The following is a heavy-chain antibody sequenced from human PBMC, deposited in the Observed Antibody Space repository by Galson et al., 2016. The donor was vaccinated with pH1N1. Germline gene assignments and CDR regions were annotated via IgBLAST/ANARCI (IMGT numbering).Heavy chain of an antibody. V-gene: IGHV1-46*01. J-gene: IGHJ4*01. D-gene: IGHD6-13*01. CDR2: LNPSGGAT. CDR1: GYRFTTYY. CDR3: SGVEGRAAAGTTD. Sequence: SVKVSCKASGYRFTTYYMHWVRQAPGQGLEWMGLLNPSGGATIYAQKFQGRVPMTRDTSITTGYMELTRLKSADTALYYCSGVEGRAAAGTTDWRQGTLVTVSS.